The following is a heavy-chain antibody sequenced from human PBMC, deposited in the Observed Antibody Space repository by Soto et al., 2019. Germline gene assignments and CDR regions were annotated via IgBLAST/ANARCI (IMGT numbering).Heavy chain of an antibody. V-gene: IGHV3-30-3*01. CDR2: ISYDGSDK. D-gene: IGHD5-18*01. CDR3: ARDTGPNGYNYSYFGMDI. J-gene: IGHJ6*02. Sequence: QVHLVESGGGVVQPGRSLRLSCAASGFTFSNDAMHWVRQAPGKGLEWVAVISYDGSDKYNANSVKGRFTISRDNSKNTLYLQMNSVRAEDTAVYYCARDTGPNGYNYSYFGMDIWGQGTTVTVSS. CDR1: GFTFSNDA.